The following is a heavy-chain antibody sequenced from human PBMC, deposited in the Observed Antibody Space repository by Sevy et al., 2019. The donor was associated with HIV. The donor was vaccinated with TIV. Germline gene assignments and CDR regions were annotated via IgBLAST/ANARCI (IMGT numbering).Heavy chain of an antibody. J-gene: IGHJ4*02. V-gene: IGHV3-23*01. CDR2: VSGSGIST. D-gene: IGHD1-26*01. CDR1: GFIFSSYA. CDR3: ANAEIQSGSYMKSPFDY. Sequence: GGSLRLSCAASGFIFSSYAMNWVRQAPGKGLEWVSGVSGSGISTYYTDSVKGRFTISRDNSKNTLYLQMNSLRADDTAVYYCANAEIQSGSYMKSPFDYWGPGTQVTVSS.